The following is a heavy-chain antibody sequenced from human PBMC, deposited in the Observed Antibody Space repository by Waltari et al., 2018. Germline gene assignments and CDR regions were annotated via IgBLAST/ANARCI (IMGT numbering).Heavy chain of an antibody. Sequence: EVQLVESGGGLVKPGGSLRLSCAASGFTFSSYSMNWVRQAPGKGLEWVSSISSSSSYIYYADSVKGRFTISRDNAKNSLYLQMNSLRAEDTAVYYCARDERYCSSTSCYFYYYYYYMDVWGKGTTVTISS. CDR3: ARDERYCSSTSCYFYYYYYYMDV. D-gene: IGHD2-2*01. J-gene: IGHJ6*03. CDR1: GFTFSSYS. CDR2: ISSSSSYI. V-gene: IGHV3-21*01.